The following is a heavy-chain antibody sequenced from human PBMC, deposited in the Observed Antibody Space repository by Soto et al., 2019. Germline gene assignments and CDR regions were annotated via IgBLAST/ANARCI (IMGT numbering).Heavy chain of an antibody. V-gene: IGHV4-39*01. CDR2: IHNTGSA. CDR3: ARRTRDSSGYHHFHD. J-gene: IGHJ4*02. Sequence: QLQLQESGPGLVRPSETLSLTCIVSGDSISRSDYWGWIRQPPGKGLESIGSIHNTGSAYYNPSLKSRVTISVDTSNNQFSMKLSSVTAADTAVYYCARRTRDSSGYHHFHDWGRGILVTVSS. CDR1: GDSISRSDY. D-gene: IGHD3-22*01.